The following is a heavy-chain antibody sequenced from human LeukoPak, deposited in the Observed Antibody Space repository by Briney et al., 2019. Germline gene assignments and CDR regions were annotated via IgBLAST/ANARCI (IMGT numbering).Heavy chain of an antibody. V-gene: IGHV1-2*02. CDR3: ARSYEKDY. CDR1: GYTLTGFY. CDR2: INPYTGGT. Sequence: AASVKVSCQAAGYTLTGFYIHWVRQDHGQGLEWMGWINPYTGGTNYAQKYQGRVTMTRDTSINTAYMELSRLRSDDTAVYYCARSYEKDYWGQGTLVTVSS. J-gene: IGHJ4*02. D-gene: IGHD2-8*01.